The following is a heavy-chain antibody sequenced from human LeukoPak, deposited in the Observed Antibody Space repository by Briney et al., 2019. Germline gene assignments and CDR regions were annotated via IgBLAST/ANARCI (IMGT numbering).Heavy chain of an antibody. V-gene: IGHV1-3*01. D-gene: IGHD4-11*01. Sequence: GASVKVSCKASGYTFTSYAMHWVRQAPGQRLEWMGWINAGNGNTKYSQKLQGRVTITRDTSASTAYMELSSLRSEDTAVYYCARTGSFWHDYSNYDYWGQGTLVTVSS. J-gene: IGHJ4*02. CDR2: INAGNGNT. CDR1: GYTFTSYA. CDR3: ARTGSFWHDYSNYDY.